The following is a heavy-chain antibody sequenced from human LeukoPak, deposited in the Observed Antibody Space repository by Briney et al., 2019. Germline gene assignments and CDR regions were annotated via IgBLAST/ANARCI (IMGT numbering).Heavy chain of an antibody. CDR3: ARDEARSTYYDILTGYFLDY. V-gene: IGHV1-69*04. CDR2: IIPILGIA. CDR1: GGTFSSYT. D-gene: IGHD3-9*01. J-gene: IGHJ4*02. Sequence: SVKVSCKASGGTFSSYTISWVRQAPGQGLEWMGRIIPILGIANYAQKFQGRVTITADKSTSTAYVELSSLRSEDTAVYYCARDEARSTYYDILTGYFLDYWGQGTLVTVSS.